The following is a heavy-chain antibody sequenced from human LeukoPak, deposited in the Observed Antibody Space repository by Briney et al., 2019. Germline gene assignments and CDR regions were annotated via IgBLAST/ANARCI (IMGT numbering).Heavy chain of an antibody. D-gene: IGHD3-10*01. CDR2: IGDGGDRT. CDR1: GFTFSSFA. J-gene: IGHJ4*02. V-gene: IGHV3-23*01. Sequence: PGGSLRLSCVASGFTFSSFAMSWVRQGPGKGLEWVSAIGDGGDRTYYAESVKGRFTISRDNSENTVYLQLNSLRVEDTAVYYCAKRFGGNYGHFDHWGQGTLVTVSS. CDR3: AKRFGGNYGHFDH.